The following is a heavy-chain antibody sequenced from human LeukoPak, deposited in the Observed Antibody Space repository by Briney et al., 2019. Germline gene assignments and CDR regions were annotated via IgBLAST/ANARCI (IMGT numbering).Heavy chain of an antibody. CDR3: AKDSGYSSSWYVFDYYYGMDV. V-gene: IGHV3-23*01. Sequence: PGGSLRLSCAASGFTFSSYAMSWVRQAPEKGLEWVSAISGSGGSTYYADSVKGRFTISRDNSRNTLYLQMNSLRAEDTAVYYCAKDSGYSSSWYVFDYYYGMDVWGQGTTVTVSS. J-gene: IGHJ6*02. D-gene: IGHD6-13*01. CDR1: GFTFSSYA. CDR2: ISGSGGST.